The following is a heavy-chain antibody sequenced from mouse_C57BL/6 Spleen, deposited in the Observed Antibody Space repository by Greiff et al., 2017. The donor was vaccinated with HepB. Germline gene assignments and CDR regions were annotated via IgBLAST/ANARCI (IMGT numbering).Heavy chain of an antibody. D-gene: IGHD2-3*01. J-gene: IGHJ3*01. Sequence: EVKLVESGGGLVKPGGSLKLSCAASGFTFSSYAMSWVRQTPEKRLEWVATISDGGSYTYYPDNVKGRFTISRDNAKNNLYLQMSHLKSEDTAMYYCARDGSLDGYYVRDWFAYWGQGTLVTVSA. CDR3: ARDGSLDGYYVRDWFAY. CDR1: GFTFSSYA. V-gene: IGHV5-4*01. CDR2: ISDGGSYT.